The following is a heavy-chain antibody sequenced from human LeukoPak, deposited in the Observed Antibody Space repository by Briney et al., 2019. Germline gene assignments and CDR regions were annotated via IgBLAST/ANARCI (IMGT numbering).Heavy chain of an antibody. V-gene: IGHV1-69*02. CDR2: IIPILGVA. Sequence: SVKVSCKASGGTFSSYTISWVRQAPGQGLEWMGRIIPILGVANYAQKFQGRVTITADESTSTAYMELSSLRSEDTAVYYCARSGGDYYDSSGYYLDYWGQGTLVTVSS. J-gene: IGHJ4*02. CDR1: GGTFSSYT. D-gene: IGHD3-22*01. CDR3: ARSGGDYYDSSGYYLDY.